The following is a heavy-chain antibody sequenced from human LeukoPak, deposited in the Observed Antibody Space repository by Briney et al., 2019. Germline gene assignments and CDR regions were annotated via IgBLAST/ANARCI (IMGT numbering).Heavy chain of an antibody. CDR1: GFPVSINS. CDR3: ARRAGEYSHPYDY. V-gene: IGHV3-53*01. Sequence: GGSLRLSCTVSGFPVSINSMSWVRQAPGKGLEWVSFIYSGGNTHYSDSVKGRFTISRDNSKNTLYLQMNSLRAEDTAVYDCARRAGEYSHPYDYWGQGTLVTVSS. J-gene: IGHJ4*02. CDR2: IYSGGNT. D-gene: IGHD4-17*01.